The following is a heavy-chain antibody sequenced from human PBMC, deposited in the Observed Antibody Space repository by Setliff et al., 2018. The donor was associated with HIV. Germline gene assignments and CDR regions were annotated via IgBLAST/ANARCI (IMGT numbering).Heavy chain of an antibody. CDR1: GASLNSGSYF. CDR2: THTSGDT. V-gene: IGHV4-61*02. D-gene: IGHD3-9*01. Sequence: SETLSLTCTVSGASLNSGSYFWSWVRQPAGKGLEWIGRTHTSGDTNYNPSLKSRVTISMDTSKKQFSLKLRSVTAADTAVYYCAREAEQDYDVVTETLVEGAYIQFWGQGSLVTVSS. J-gene: IGHJ1*01. CDR3: AREAEQDYDVVTETLVEGAYIQF.